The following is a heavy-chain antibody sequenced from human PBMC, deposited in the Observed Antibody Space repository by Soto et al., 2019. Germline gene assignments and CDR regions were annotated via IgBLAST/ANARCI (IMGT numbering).Heavy chain of an antibody. Sequence: QVQLVESGGGVVQPGRSLRLSCAASGFTFSRYGMHWVRQAPGKGLEWVAVILDDGSDQNYADSVKGRFTISRDNSKNSLYLKMNRLRAEDTAVYYCARDHDYGDNGFDYWGQGTLVTVSS. V-gene: IGHV3-33*01. D-gene: IGHD4-17*01. CDR3: ARDHDYGDNGFDY. CDR1: GFTFSRYG. CDR2: ILDDGSDQ. J-gene: IGHJ4*02.